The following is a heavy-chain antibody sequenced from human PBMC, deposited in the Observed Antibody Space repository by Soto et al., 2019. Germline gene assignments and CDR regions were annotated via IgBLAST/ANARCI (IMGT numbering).Heavy chain of an antibody. CDR1: GGTFSSYA. J-gene: IGHJ4*02. CDR3: ARAPTDLIVVVPAAMGY. CDR2: IIPIFGTA. D-gene: IGHD2-2*01. Sequence: GASVKVSCKASGGTFSSYAISWVRQAPGQGLEWMGGIIPIFGTANYAQKFQGRVTITADESTSTAYMELSSLRSDDTAVYYCARAPTDLIVVVPAAMGYWGQGTLVTVSS. V-gene: IGHV1-69*13.